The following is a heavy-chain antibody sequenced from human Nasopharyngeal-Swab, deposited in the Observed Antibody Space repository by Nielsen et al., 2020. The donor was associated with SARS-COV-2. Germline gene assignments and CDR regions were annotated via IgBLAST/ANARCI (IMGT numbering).Heavy chain of an antibody. CDR1: GFTFSSYA. J-gene: IGHJ6*02. D-gene: IGHD6-19*01. CDR2: ISGSGGST. V-gene: IGHV3-23*01. Sequence: GESLKISCAASGFTFSSYAMSWVRQAPGEGLEWVSAISGSGGSTYYADPVKGRFTISRDNSKNTLYLQMNSLRAEDTAVYYCAKDDRRSQWLVDYYYGMDVWGQGTTVTVSS. CDR3: AKDDRRSQWLVDYYYGMDV.